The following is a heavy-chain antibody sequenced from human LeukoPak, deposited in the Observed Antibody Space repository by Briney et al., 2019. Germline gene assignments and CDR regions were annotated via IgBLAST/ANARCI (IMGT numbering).Heavy chain of an antibody. V-gene: IGHV3-66*01. J-gene: IGHJ4*02. CDR3: VKETRGTTIYY. CDR2: IYRGDAT. Sequence: GGSLRLSCAASGFSVSENYMSWVRQAPGKGLEWVSVIYRGDATYYADSVEGRFTISRDSFENTVYLQMDSLRAEDTAVYYCVKETRGTTIYYWGQGTLVTVSS. CDR1: GFSVSENY. D-gene: IGHD5-24*01.